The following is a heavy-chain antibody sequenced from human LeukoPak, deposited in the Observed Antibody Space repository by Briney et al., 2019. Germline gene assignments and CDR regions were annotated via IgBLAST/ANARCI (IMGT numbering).Heavy chain of an antibody. CDR2: IIPIFGTA. D-gene: IGHD2-2*01. CDR3: ARDWSVPAATYYYYGMDV. J-gene: IGHJ6*04. CDR1: GGTFSSYA. Sequence: SVTVSCKASGGTFSSYAISWVRQAPGQGLEWMGGIIPIFGTANYAQKFQGRVTITADKSTSTAYMELSSLRSEDTAVYYCARDWSVPAATYYYYGMDVWGKGTTVTVSS. V-gene: IGHV1-69*06.